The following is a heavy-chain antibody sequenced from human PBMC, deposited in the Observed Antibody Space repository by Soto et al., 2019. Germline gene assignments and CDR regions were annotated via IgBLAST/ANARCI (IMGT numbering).Heavy chain of an antibody. CDR2: IYPGDSDT. CDR3: ASSSSGWSFDS. CDR1: GYSFGHFW. V-gene: IGHV5-51*01. J-gene: IGHJ4*02. D-gene: IGHD6-19*01. Sequence: GESLKISCKGSGYSFGHFWIGWVRQMPGKGLEWMGIIYPGDSDTRYSPSFQGQVTISADKSIRTAYLQWSSLNSSDTAMYYCASSSSGWSFDSWGQGTLVTVSS.